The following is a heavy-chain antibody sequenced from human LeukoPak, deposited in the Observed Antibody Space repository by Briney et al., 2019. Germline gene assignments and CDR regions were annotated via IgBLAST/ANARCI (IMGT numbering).Heavy chain of an antibody. CDR2: IYTSGST. Sequence: SETLSLTCTVSGGSISSYYWRWIRQTAGKGLERIGRIYTSGSTNYNPSLKSRVTMSVDTSKNQFSLKLSSVTAADTAVYYCARDRRCSSTSCYYMDVWGKGTTVTVSS. CDR3: ARDRRCSSTSCYYMDV. D-gene: IGHD2-2*01. CDR1: GGSISSYY. V-gene: IGHV4-4*07. J-gene: IGHJ6*04.